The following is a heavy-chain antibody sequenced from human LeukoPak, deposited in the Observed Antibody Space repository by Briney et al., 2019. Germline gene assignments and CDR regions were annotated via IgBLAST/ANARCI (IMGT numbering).Heavy chain of an antibody. CDR1: GGSISSSSYH. CDR2: IYYTGTT. V-gene: IGHV4-39*01. J-gene: IGHJ4*02. CDR3: ARGSYISDTWYYFDY. Sequence: SETLSLTCTISGGSISSSSYHWGWIRQPPGKGLEWIGYIYYTGTTYYHPSLKSRVTISIGTSKNQFSLKLISVTAADTAVYYCARGSYISDTWYYFDYWGQGTLVTVSP. D-gene: IGHD1-26*01.